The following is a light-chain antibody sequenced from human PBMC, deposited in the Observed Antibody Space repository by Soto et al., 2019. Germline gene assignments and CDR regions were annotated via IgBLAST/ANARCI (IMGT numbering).Light chain of an antibody. V-gene: IGKV3-15*01. CDR3: QQANSFPLT. CDR1: QSVTTY. CDR2: SAS. Sequence: IVMTQSPATLSVSPGERATFSCRASQSVTTYLAWYQQKPGQAPRLLIHSASTRATGIPARFTGSGSGTEFTLTISSLQPEDFATYYCQQANSFPLTFGGGTKVDIK. J-gene: IGKJ4*01.